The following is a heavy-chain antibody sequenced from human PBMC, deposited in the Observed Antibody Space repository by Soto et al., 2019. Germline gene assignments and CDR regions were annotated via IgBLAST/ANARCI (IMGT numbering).Heavy chain of an antibody. Sequence: PSETLSLTCEVSGGSISGYYWSWIRQPPWKGLEWIGYIFYTGSTNYSPSLQSRVSISADTSKSQFALRLTSVTPADTAVYYCARLEVQVVPGYGHYYYMDFWGKGTSVTVSS. D-gene: IGHD2-2*01. CDR1: GGSISGYY. V-gene: IGHV4-59*08. CDR2: IFYTGST. J-gene: IGHJ6*03. CDR3: ARLEVQVVPGYGHYYYMDF.